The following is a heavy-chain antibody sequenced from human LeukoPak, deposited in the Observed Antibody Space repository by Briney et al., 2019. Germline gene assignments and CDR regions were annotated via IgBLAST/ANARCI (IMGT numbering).Heavy chain of an antibody. CDR3: ARTLYGGLPKEGAFDI. CDR1: GFTFSSYW. CDR2: INSDGSST. J-gene: IGHJ3*02. Sequence: GGSLRLSCAASGFTFSSYWMHWVRQAPGKGLVWASRINSDGSSTSYADSMKGRFTISRDNAKNTLYLQMNSLRAEDTAVYYCARTLYGGLPKEGAFDIWGQGTMVTVSS. D-gene: IGHD4-23*01. V-gene: IGHV3-74*01.